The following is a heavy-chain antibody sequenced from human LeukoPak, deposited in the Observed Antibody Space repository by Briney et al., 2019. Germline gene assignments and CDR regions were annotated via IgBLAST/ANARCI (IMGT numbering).Heavy chain of an antibody. CDR2: IKSKTDGGKT. V-gene: IGHV3-15*01. Sequence: GGSLRLSCAASGFTFSNAWMSWVRQAPGKGLEWVGRIKSKTDGGKTDYAAPVKGRFTISRDDSKNTLYLQMNSLKTEDTAVYYWTTQADCSSTSCYGMDVWGQGTTVTVSS. CDR1: GFTFSNAW. CDR3: TTQADCSSTSCYGMDV. J-gene: IGHJ6*02. D-gene: IGHD2-2*01.